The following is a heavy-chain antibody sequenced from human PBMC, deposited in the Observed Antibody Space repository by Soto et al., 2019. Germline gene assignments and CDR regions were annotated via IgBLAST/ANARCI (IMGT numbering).Heavy chain of an antibody. CDR2: ISAYNGNT. J-gene: IGHJ5*02. CDR3: VREDSSSSPWFDP. Sequence: ASVKVSCKASGYTFTSYGISWVRQAPGQGLEWMGWISAYNGNTSYAQKLQGRVTMTTDTSTSTADMELRSLRSDDTAVYYCVREDSSSSPWFDPWAQRTLVTVS. D-gene: IGHD6-6*01. V-gene: IGHV1-18*01. CDR1: GYTFTSYG.